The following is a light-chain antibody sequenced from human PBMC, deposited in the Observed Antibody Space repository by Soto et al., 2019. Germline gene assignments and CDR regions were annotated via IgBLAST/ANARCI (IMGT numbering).Light chain of an antibody. CDR2: AAS. V-gene: IGKV1-8*01. Sequence: AIRMTQSPSSFSASTGDRVTITCRASQGISSYLAWYQQKPGKAPKLLIYAASTLQSGVPSRFSGSGSGTDFTLTISCLQSEDFATYYCQQYYSYPITFRPWTKGDIK. J-gene: IGKJ3*01. CDR3: QQYYSYPIT. CDR1: QGISSY.